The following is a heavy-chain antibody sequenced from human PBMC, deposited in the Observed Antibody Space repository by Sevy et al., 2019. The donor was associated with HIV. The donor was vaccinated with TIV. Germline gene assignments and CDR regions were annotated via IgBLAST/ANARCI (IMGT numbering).Heavy chain of an antibody. Sequence: GGSLRLSCAASGFTFSSYGMHWVRQAPGKGLEWVAVISYDGSNKYYADSVKGRFTISRDNSKNTLYLQMNSLRAEDTAVYYCAKKFDYYDSSGPVGLDYWGQGTLVTVSS. V-gene: IGHV3-30*18. CDR1: GFTFSSYG. CDR3: AKKFDYYDSSGPVGLDY. J-gene: IGHJ4*02. CDR2: ISYDGSNK. D-gene: IGHD3-22*01.